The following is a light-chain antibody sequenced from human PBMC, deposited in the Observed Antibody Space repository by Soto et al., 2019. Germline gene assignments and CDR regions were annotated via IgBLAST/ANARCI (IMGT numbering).Light chain of an antibody. CDR3: QQYNSYPWT. CDR1: QSISSW. Sequence: GDRVTITCRASQSISSWLAWYQQKPGKAPKFLIYDASNLESGVPSRFSGSGSGTEFTLTISSLQPDHFATYYCQQYNSYPWTFGQGTKVDI. CDR2: DAS. V-gene: IGKV1-5*01. J-gene: IGKJ1*01.